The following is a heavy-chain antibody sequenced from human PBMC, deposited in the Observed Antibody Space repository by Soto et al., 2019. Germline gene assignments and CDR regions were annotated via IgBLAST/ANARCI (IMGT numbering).Heavy chain of an antibody. Sequence: GGSLRLSCAASGFTFSSYGMHWVRQAPGKGLEWVAVISYDGSNKYYAASVKGRFTISRDNSKNALYLQMNSLRAEDTAIYYCAKDLSSTGSSWLYYYYLGMGVGGQGTRVTVCS. J-gene: IGHJ6*01. CDR1: GFTFSSYG. D-gene: IGHD6-13*01. V-gene: IGHV3-30*18. CDR3: AKDLSSTGSSWLYYYYLGMGV. CDR2: ISYDGSNK.